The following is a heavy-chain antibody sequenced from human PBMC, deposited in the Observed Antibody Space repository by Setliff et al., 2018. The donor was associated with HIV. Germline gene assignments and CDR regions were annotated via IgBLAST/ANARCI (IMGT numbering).Heavy chain of an antibody. CDR2: ISSDGGTI. Sequence: GGSLRLSCAASGFIFSTYSMNWVRQAPGKGLEWVAYISSDGGTIYYADSVKGRFTISRDNAKNSLSLQMNSLRAEDTAVYYCARELYSTGKSLDFWGQGTLVTVSS. CDR3: ARELYSTGKSLDF. J-gene: IGHJ4*02. D-gene: IGHD6-19*01. V-gene: IGHV3-48*01. CDR1: GFIFSTYS.